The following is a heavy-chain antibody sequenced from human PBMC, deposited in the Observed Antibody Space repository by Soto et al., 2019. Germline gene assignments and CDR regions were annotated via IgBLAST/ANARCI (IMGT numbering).Heavy chain of an antibody. CDR1: GDSINNYS. D-gene: IGHD1-1*01. V-gene: IGHV4-4*07. Sequence: SETLSLTCTVSGDSINNYSWSWIRQPAGKGLEWIGRIYTSGTTNYNPSLKSRITMSVDTSKNQFSLKLSSVTAADTAVYYCAGYNCGSYAFDIWGQGTMVTVSS. CDR2: IYTSGTT. CDR3: AGYNCGSYAFDI. J-gene: IGHJ3*02.